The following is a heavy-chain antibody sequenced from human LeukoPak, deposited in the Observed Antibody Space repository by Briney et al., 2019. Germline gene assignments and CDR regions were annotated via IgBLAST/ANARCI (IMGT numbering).Heavy chain of an antibody. CDR3: ARDGDDYGDYVDAFDI. CDR2: IIPIFGTA. D-gene: IGHD4-17*01. CDR1: GGTFSSYA. V-gene: IGHV1-69*01. J-gene: IGHJ3*02. Sequence: SVKVSCKASGGTFSSYAISWVRQAPGQGLEWMGGIIPIFGTANYAQKFQGRVTITADESTSTAYMELSSLRSEDTAVYYCARDGDDYGDYVDAFDIWGQGTMVTVSS.